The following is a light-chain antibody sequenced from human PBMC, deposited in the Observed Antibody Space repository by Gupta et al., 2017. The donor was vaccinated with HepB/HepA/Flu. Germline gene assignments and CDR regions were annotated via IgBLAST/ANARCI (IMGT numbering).Light chain of an antibody. CDR3: AAWEDSMNGYVV. J-gene: IGLJ2*01. V-gene: IGLV1-44*01. CDR1: SPNIGSNT. CDR2: HNN. Sequence: SVLTQPPSTSGTPGQRVTIPCSGNSPNIGSNTVNWYQQFPETAPKLIIYHNNQRPAGVPDRFSGSKSGTSASLAISGLQSEDDADYYCAAWEDSMNGYVVFGGGTKLTVL.